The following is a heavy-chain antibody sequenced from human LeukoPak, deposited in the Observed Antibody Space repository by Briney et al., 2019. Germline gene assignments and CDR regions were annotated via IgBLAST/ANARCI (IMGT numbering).Heavy chain of an antibody. CDR3: ARVSWFPGTSYYYMDV. Sequence: SETLSLTCAVYSVSFSGYYWSWIRQPPGKGLEWFGYVYDSGTTNYNPSLKSRVTISVDTSKNQFSLKLSSVTAADTAVYYCARVSWFPGTSYYYMDVWGKGTTVTVSS. V-gene: IGHV4-59*01. CDR2: VYDSGTT. CDR1: SVSFSGYY. J-gene: IGHJ6*03. D-gene: IGHD1-1*01.